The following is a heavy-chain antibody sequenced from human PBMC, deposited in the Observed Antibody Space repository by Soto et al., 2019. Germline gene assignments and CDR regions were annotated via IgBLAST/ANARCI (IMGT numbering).Heavy chain of an antibody. CDR1: AFTSSTYE. CDR2: IGSSGNII. Sequence: GGSLRLPCAASAFTSSTYEMNWVRQAPGKGLEWLSDIGSSGNIIYYATSVKGRFTISRDNARNSLYLQMNSLRVEDRAVYYCARGRYYDVLTGYFSYGMDVRGRETTVGVSS. CDR3: ARGRYYDVLTGYFSYGMDV. D-gene: IGHD3-9*01. V-gene: IGHV3-48*03. J-gene: IGHJ6*02.